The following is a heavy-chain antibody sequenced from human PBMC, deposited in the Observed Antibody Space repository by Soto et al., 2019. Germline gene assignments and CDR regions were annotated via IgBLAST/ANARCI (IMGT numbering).Heavy chain of an antibody. D-gene: IGHD5-12*01. J-gene: IGHJ6*02. V-gene: IGHV1-18*01. CDR3: AREKYGTDIVATNNYYYGMDV. Sequence: WVRQAPGQGLEWMGWISAYNGNTNYAQKLQGRVTMTTDTSTSTAYMELRSLRSDDTAVYYCAREKYGTDIVATNNYYYGMDVWGQGTTVTVSS. CDR2: ISAYNGNT.